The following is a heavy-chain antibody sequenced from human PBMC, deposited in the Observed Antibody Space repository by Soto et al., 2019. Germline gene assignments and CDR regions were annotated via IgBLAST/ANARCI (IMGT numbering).Heavy chain of an antibody. D-gene: IGHD4-17*01. V-gene: IGHV1-18*01. Sequence: ASVKVSCKASGYTFTSYGISWVRQAPGQGLEWKGWISAYNGNTNYAQKLQGRFTMTTDTSTSTAYMELRSLRSDDTAVYYCAGVEDGDYSYMDVWGKGTTVTVSS. CDR1: GYTFTSYG. CDR2: ISAYNGNT. CDR3: AGVEDGDYSYMDV. J-gene: IGHJ6*03.